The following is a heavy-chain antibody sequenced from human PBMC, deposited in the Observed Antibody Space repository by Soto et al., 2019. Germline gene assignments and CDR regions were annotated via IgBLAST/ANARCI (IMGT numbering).Heavy chain of an antibody. V-gene: IGHV4-59*12. Sequence: SETLSLTCTVSGGSISSYYWSWIRQPPGKGLEWIGYIYYSGSTNYNPSLKSRVTISVDTSKNQFSLKLSSVTAADTAVYYCARRRSATAARALQYYFDYWGQGTLVTVSS. CDR3: ARRRSATAARALQYYFDY. J-gene: IGHJ4*02. CDR1: GGSISSYY. D-gene: IGHD6-6*01. CDR2: IYYSGST.